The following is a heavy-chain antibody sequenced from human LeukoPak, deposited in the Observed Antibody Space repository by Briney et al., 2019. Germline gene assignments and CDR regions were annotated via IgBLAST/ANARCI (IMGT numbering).Heavy chain of an antibody. Sequence: GGSLRLSCAASGFTVSSSYMTWVRQAPGKGLEWVSVIYNGGATYYADSVKGRFTISRDNSKNTLFLQMNSLRAEDTAVYYCARVGGYCSGGSCLAFGSWGQGTLVTVSS. D-gene: IGHD2-15*01. CDR2: IYNGGAT. V-gene: IGHV3-53*01. CDR1: GFTVSSSY. CDR3: ARVGGYCSGGSCLAFGS. J-gene: IGHJ4*02.